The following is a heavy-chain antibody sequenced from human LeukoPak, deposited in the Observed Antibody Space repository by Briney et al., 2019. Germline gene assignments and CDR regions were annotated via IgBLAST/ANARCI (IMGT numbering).Heavy chain of an antibody. J-gene: IGHJ4*02. Sequence: SETLSLTCAVSGVSFNDYYWSWVRQPPGKGLEWIGEINHSGYTNDSPSLKSQVTMSIDTSRKQFSLNLRSVTVADTAVYYCTRMTTGHDYWGQGTLVTVSS. D-gene: IGHD4-17*01. CDR1: GVSFNDYY. CDR2: INHSGYT. CDR3: TRMTTGHDY. V-gene: IGHV4-34*01.